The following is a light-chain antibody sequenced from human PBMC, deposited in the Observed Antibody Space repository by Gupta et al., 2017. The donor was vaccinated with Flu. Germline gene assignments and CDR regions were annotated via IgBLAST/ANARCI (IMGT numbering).Light chain of an antibody. Sequence: CRSSQSLLGSSSYNYFDWYVQKAGQSPQLLILLGSHPAPGVPDRFSGSGSGTDFTLKISRVEADDVGTYYCMQALQTPLTFGGGTKVEI. CDR1: QSLLGSSSYNY. J-gene: IGKJ4*01. V-gene: IGKV2-28*01. CDR3: MQALQTPLT. CDR2: LGS.